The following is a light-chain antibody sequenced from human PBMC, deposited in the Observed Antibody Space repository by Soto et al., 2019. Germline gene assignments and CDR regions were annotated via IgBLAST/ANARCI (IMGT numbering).Light chain of an antibody. CDR3: QQYSSSPPRT. Sequence: EIVLTQSPGTLSLSPGERATLSCRPSQSVSSTYLAWYQQKPGQAPRLLIYGASNRATGIPDRFSGSGSGTDFTLTISRLEPEDFAVYYCQQYSSSPPRTFGQGTKVDIK. J-gene: IGKJ1*01. CDR2: GAS. CDR1: QSVSSTY. V-gene: IGKV3-20*01.